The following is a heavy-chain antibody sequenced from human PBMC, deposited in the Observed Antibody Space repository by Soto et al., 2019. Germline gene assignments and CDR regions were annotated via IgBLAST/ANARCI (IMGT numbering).Heavy chain of an antibody. V-gene: IGHV3-48*03. D-gene: IGHD3-16*01. CDR2: ISEGGTTT. CDR3: VRDARGGGLLLWDC. J-gene: IGHJ1*01. CDR1: RVMFNDYE. Sequence: EVQLLESGGGLAPAGGYLRLSCAASRVMFNDYERNWVRQAPGNGQEWGSYISEGGTTTHYTDSVKGRFTSARDNSKEPLYLQITSLTPEDTATYFCVRDARGGGLLLWDCWGQGVVVSVAS.